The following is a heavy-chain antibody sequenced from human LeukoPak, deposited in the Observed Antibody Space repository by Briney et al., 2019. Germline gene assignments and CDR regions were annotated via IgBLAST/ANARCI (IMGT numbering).Heavy chain of an antibody. Sequence: PGGSLRLSCAASGFTFSSYAMGWVRQAPGKGLEWVSAISGSGGSTHYADSVKGRFTISRDNSKNTLYLQMNSLRAEDTAVYYCAKDRVTYCYDSSGYPDYWGQGTLVTVSS. CDR2: ISGSGGST. D-gene: IGHD3-22*01. J-gene: IGHJ4*02. CDR1: GFTFSSYA. V-gene: IGHV3-23*01. CDR3: AKDRVTYCYDSSGYPDY.